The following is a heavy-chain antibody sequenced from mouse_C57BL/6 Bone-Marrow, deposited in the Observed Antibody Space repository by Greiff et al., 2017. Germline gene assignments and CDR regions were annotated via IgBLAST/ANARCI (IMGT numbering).Heavy chain of an antibody. V-gene: IGHV1-69*01. J-gene: IGHJ1*03. CDR3: AREGAITTVVDWYFDV. CDR2: IDPSDSYT. D-gene: IGHD1-1*01. CDR1: GYTFTSYW. Sequence: QVQLQQPGAELVMPGASVKLSCKASGYTFTSYWMHWVKQRPGQGLEWIGEIDPSDSYTNYTQKFKGKSTLTVDKSSSTAYMQLSSLTSEDSAVYYCAREGAITTVVDWYFDVWGTGTTVTVSS.